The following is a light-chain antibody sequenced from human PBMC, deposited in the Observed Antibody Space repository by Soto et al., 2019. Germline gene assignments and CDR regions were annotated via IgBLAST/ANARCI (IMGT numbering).Light chain of an antibody. CDR1: QSISSN. Sequence: EIVMTQSPATLSVSQGERATLSCRASQSISSNLAWYQQKPGQAPRLLIYGASTRATGIPASFSGSGSGTEFTLTISSLQSEDFAVYYCQQYNTWPRTFGQGTKVDIK. V-gene: IGKV3-15*01. CDR3: QQYNTWPRT. CDR2: GAS. J-gene: IGKJ1*01.